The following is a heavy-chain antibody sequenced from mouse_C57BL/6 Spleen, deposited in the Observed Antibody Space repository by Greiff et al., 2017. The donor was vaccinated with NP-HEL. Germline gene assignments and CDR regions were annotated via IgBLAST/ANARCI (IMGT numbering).Heavy chain of an antibody. CDR2: IYPGSGNT. J-gene: IGHJ2*01. CDR1: GYSFTSYY. Sequence: QVQLQQSGPELVKPGASVKISCKASGYSFTSYYIHWVKQRPGQGLEWIGWIYPGSGNTKYNEKFKGKATLTADTSSSTAYMQLSSLTSEDSAVYYCARDGYYGFDYWGQGTTLTVSS. V-gene: IGHV1-66*01. CDR3: ARDGYYGFDY. D-gene: IGHD2-3*01.